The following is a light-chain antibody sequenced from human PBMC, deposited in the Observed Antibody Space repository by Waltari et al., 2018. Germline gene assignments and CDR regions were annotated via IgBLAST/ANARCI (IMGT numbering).Light chain of an antibody. Sequence: VMTQSPVTLSVSPGERATLSCRASLSIADNLAWYQQKRGQAPRLLIYGASTRATGIPARFTGRGSGTDFTLTISSLQSGDSAVYYCQQYNRWPPITFGQGTRLEI. CDR1: LSIADN. CDR2: GAS. V-gene: IGKV3-15*01. CDR3: QQYNRWPPIT. J-gene: IGKJ5*01.